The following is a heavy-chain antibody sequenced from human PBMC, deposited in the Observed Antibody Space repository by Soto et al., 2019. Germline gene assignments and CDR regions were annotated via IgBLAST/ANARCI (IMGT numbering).Heavy chain of an antibody. CDR2: INPIVSMS. D-gene: IGHD3-10*01. J-gene: IGHJ4*02. Sequence: QVLLVQSGTEVKKPGSSVKVSCKASGDTFSFYTINWVRQAPGLGLEWVGRINPIVSMSNYAQKFHGRVSMTADKSTSTAYMELRSLRSDDTAMYFCAASYGSGYRALDYWGQGALVIVSS. V-gene: IGHV1-69*02. CDR3: AASYGSGYRALDY. CDR1: GDTFSFYT.